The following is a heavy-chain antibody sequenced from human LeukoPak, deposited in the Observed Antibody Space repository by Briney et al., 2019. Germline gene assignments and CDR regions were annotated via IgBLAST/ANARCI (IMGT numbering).Heavy chain of an antibody. D-gene: IGHD2-15*01. V-gene: IGHV3-7*01. CDR2: IKQDGSEQ. CDR1: GFTFSSYW. CDR3: ARVGAARYYYYYMDV. J-gene: IGHJ6*03. Sequence: GGSLRLSCAASGFTFSSYWMSWVRQAPGKGLEWVANIKQDGSEQYYVDSLKGRFTVSRDNAKNSLYLQINSLRAGDTAVYFCARVGAARYYYYYMDVWGKGTTVTVSS.